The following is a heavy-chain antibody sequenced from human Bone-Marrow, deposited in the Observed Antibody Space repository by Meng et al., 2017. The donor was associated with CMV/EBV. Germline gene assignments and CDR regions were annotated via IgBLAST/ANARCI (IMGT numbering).Heavy chain of an antibody. J-gene: IGHJ6*02. Sequence: GGSLRLSCAASGFTFSSYSMNWVRQAPGKGLEWVAVISYDGTDKHYADSVKGRFTISRDNSKNTLYLQMNSLRPGDTAVYYCARDQGVETTVTNARYGMDVWGQGTTVTVSS. CDR3: ARDQGVETTVTNARYGMDV. CDR2: ISYDGTDK. V-gene: IGHV3-30*03. D-gene: IGHD4-11*01. CDR1: GFTFSSYS.